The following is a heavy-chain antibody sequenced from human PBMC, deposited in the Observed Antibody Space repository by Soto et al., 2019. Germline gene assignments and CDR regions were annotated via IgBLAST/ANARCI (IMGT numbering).Heavy chain of an antibody. D-gene: IGHD3-22*01. CDR3: ARASVVTSPSTDY. V-gene: IGHV3-64*01. J-gene: IGHJ4*02. Sequence: GGSLRLSCAASGFTFSSYAMHWVRQAPGKGLEYVSAISSNGGSTYYANSVKGRFTISRDNSKNTLYLQMGSLRAEDMAVYYCARASVVTSPSTDYWGQGTLVTVSS. CDR1: GFTFSSYA. CDR2: ISSNGGST.